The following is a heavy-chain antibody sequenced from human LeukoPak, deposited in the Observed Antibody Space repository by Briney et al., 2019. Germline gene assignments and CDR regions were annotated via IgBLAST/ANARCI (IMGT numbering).Heavy chain of an antibody. CDR3: ARGGVDTSMVPFDF. CDR1: EFIFSSYS. CDR2: ISSSSNYI. V-gene: IGHV3-21*01. Sequence: GGSLRLSCVASEFIFSSYSMNWVRQAPGKGLEWVSSISSSSNYIYYADSVKGRFTISRDNAKDSLYLQMNSLRAEDTAVYCCARGGVDTSMVPFDFWGQGTVVTVSS. J-gene: IGHJ3*01. D-gene: IGHD5-18*01.